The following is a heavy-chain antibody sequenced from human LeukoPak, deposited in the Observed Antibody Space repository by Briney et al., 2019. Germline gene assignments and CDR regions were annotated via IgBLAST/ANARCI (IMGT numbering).Heavy chain of an antibody. V-gene: IGHV3-43*02. Sequence: GGSMRLSCAASGFTFDDYAMHWVRQAPGKGLEWVSLISGDGGSTYYADSVKGRFTISRDNSKNSLYLQMNSLRTEDTALYYCAFLGGFDYWGQGTLVTVSS. D-gene: IGHD3-10*01. CDR1: GFTFDDYA. J-gene: IGHJ4*02. CDR3: AFLGGFDY. CDR2: ISGDGGST.